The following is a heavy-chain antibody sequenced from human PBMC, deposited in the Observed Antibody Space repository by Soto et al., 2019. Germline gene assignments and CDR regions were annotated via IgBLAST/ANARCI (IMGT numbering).Heavy chain of an antibody. Sequence: NPSETLSLTCTVSGGSISSGGYYWSWIRQHPGKGLEWIGYIYYSGSTYYNPSLKSRVAISVDTSKNQFSLKLSSVTAADTAVYYCAREALYSSHSSYYYMDVWGKGTTVTVSS. CDR2: IYYSGST. CDR1: GGSISSGGYY. J-gene: IGHJ6*03. V-gene: IGHV4-31*03. D-gene: IGHD6-13*01. CDR3: AREALYSSHSSYYYMDV.